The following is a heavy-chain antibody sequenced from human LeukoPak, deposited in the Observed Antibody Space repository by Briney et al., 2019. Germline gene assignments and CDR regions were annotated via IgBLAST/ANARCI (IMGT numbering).Heavy chain of an antibody. Sequence: GGSLRLSCAASGFTFSSYAMHWVRQAPGKGLEWVAVISYDGSNKYYADSVKGRFTISRDNAKNTLYLQMNSLRAEDTAVYYCARVLGSGSPDVDYWGQGTLVTVSS. CDR2: ISYDGSNK. J-gene: IGHJ4*02. CDR1: GFTFSSYA. D-gene: IGHD3-10*02. V-gene: IGHV3-30*04. CDR3: ARVLGSGSPDVDY.